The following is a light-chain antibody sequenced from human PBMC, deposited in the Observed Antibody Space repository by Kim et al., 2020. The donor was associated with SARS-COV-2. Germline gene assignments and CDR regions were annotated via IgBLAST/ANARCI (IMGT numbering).Light chain of an antibody. Sequence: AIRMTQSPSSLSASTGDRVTITCRASQGISSYLACYQQKPGKAPKLLIYAASTLQSGVPSRFSGSGSGTDFTLTISCLQSEDFATYYCQQYYSYPPWTFGQGTKVDIK. CDR2: AAS. V-gene: IGKV1-8*01. CDR3: QQYYSYPPWT. CDR1: QGISSY. J-gene: IGKJ1*01.